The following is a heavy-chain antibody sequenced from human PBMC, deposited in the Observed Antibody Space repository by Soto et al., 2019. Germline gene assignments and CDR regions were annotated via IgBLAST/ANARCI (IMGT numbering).Heavy chain of an antibody. CDR1: GGSISSGGYY. Sequence: QVQLQESGPGLVKPSQTLSLTCTVSGGSISSGGYYWSWIRQHPGKGLEWIGYIYYSGSTYYNPSLKSRVTITVDTSKNQFSLKLSSVTAADTAVYYCARDYYYDSSGSGWYFDLWGRGTLVTVSS. D-gene: IGHD3-22*01. CDR2: IYYSGST. J-gene: IGHJ2*01. V-gene: IGHV4-31*03. CDR3: ARDYYYDSSGSGWYFDL.